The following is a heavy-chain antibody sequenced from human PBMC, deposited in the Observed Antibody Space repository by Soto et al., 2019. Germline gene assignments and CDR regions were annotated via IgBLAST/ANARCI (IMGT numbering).Heavy chain of an antibody. CDR3: ARRGGGDSLFDS. CDR1: CGSFSSSNYY. V-gene: IGHV4-39*01. J-gene: IGHJ4*02. Sequence: SETLSLTCTVSCGSFSSSNYYWGWIRQPPGKGLEWIGNIFYGGGSGVAYYSPSLKSRVTISVDTSKNQFSLNMRSPTAADTAVYFCARRGGGDSLFDSWGQGKLVTVSS. CDR2: IFYGGGSGVA. D-gene: IGHD4-17*01.